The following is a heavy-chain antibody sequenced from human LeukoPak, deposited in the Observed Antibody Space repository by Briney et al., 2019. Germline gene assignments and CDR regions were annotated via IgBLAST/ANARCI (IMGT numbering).Heavy chain of an antibody. CDR2: IYYSGST. CDR1: GGSISGSSYY. V-gene: IGHV4-39*01. CDR3: ARRRYYDATGYLD. D-gene: IGHD3-22*01. J-gene: IGHJ1*01. Sequence: SETLSLTCTISGGSISGSSYYWDWIRQYPGKGLEWLGTIYYSGSTYYNASLKSRLFISVDTSNNQFSLRLSFVTAADTAVYYCARRRYYDATGYLDWGQGTQITVSS.